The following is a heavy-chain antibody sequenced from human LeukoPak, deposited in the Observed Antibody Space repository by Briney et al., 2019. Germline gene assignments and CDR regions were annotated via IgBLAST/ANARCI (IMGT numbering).Heavy chain of an antibody. D-gene: IGHD3-9*01. V-gene: IGHV4-4*02. J-gene: IGHJ4*02. Sequence: SETLSLTCAVSGGSISSSNWWSWVRQPPGKGLEWIGEIYHSGSTNYNPSLKSRVTISVDKSKNQFSLKLSSVTAADTAVYYCARGYDTYHYSFHYWGQGTLVTVSS. CDR2: IYHSGST. CDR3: ARGYDTYHYSFHY. CDR1: GGSISSSNW.